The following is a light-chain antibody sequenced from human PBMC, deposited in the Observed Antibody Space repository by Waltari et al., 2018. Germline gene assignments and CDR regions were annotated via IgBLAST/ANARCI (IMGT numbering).Light chain of an antibody. Sequence: QSVLTQPPSASGPPGPRVTITCSGNHSNIGPNAVNWYQHLPGTAPKLLIYSNDGRPSGVPDRLSGSNAGTSASLAISGLQAEDEANYYCAAWDDSLVGWVFGGGTTLTVL. CDR1: HSNIGPNA. CDR3: AAWDDSLVGWV. CDR2: SND. V-gene: IGLV1-44*01. J-gene: IGLJ3*02.